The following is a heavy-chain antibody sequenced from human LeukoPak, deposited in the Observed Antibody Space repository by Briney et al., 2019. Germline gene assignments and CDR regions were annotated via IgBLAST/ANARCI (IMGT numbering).Heavy chain of an antibody. CDR2: IYYSGST. V-gene: IGHV4-59*01. Sequence: SETLSLTCTVAGGSISSSYWSWIRQPPGKGLEWIGYIYYSGSTNYNPSLKSRVTISVDTSKNQFSLKRSSVTAADTAVYYCARGGAAADYWGQGTLVTVSS. J-gene: IGHJ4*02. D-gene: IGHD6-13*01. CDR1: GGSISSSY. CDR3: ARGGAAADY.